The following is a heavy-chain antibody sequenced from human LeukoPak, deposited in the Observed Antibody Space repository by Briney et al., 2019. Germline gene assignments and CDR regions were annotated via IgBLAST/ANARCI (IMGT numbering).Heavy chain of an antibody. J-gene: IGHJ4*02. Sequence: AETLSLTCAVYGGSFSGYYWSWIRQPPGKGLEWIGEINHSGSTNYNPSLKRRVTISVDTSKNQFSLKLSSVTAADTAVYYCAIDYYDYVWGSYRYKYYFDYWGQGTLVTVSS. CDR1: GGSFSGYY. D-gene: IGHD3-16*02. V-gene: IGHV4-34*01. CDR3: AIDYYDYVWGSYRYKYYFDY. CDR2: INHSGST.